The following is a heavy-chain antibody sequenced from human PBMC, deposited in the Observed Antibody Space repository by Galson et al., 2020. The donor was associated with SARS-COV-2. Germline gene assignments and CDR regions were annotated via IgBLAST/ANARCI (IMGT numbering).Heavy chain of an antibody. CDR1: GGSIRSSTYY. CDR2: IYYSGST. D-gene: IGHD3-3*01. J-gene: IGHJ4*02. Sequence: SETLSLTCSVSGGSIRSSTYYWGWIRQPPGKGLEWIGNIYYSGSTYYNPSLKSQVTISLDTSKNQFSLKLSSVTAADTAVYYCARIYFSVKGSFDYWGQGTLVTVSS. CDR3: ARIYFSVKGSFDY. V-gene: IGHV4-39*07.